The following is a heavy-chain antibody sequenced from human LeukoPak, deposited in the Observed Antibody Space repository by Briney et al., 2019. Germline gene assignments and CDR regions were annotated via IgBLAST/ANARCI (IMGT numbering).Heavy chain of an antibody. V-gene: IGHV4-61*02. D-gene: IGHD3-3*01. CDR3: ARELGENYDFWSGYYTLDY. Sequence: PSETLSLTCTVSGGSISSGSYYWSWIRQPAGKGLEWIGRSYTSGSTNYNPSLKSRVNISVDTSKNQFSLKLSSVTAADTAVYYCARELGENYDFWSGYYTLDYWGQGTLVTVSS. J-gene: IGHJ4*02. CDR1: GGSISSGSYY. CDR2: SYTSGST.